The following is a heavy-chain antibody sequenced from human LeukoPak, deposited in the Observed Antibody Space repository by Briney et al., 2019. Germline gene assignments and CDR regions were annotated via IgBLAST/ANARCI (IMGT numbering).Heavy chain of an antibody. CDR2: IYSGGST. Sequence: GGSLRLSCAASGFTVSSNYMSWVRQAPGKGLEWVSVIYSGGSTYYADSVKGRFTISRDNSKNTLYLQMNSLRAEDTAVYYCARVYTMVRGVILPYWYFDLWGRGTLVTVSS. J-gene: IGHJ2*01. CDR1: GFTVSSNY. D-gene: IGHD3-10*01. CDR3: ARVYTMVRGVILPYWYFDL. V-gene: IGHV3-53*01.